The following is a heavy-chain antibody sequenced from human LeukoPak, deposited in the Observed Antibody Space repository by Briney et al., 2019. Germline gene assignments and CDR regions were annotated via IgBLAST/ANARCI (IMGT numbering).Heavy chain of an antibody. CDR3: ARAVPATVGYFDY. CDR1: GGSISSYY. V-gene: IGHV4-59*01. CDR2: IYYSGST. J-gene: IGHJ4*02. Sequence: PETLSLTCTVSGGSISSYYWSWIRQPPGKGLEWIGYIYYSGSTNYNPSLKSRVTISVDTSKNQFSLKLSSVTAADTAVYYCARAVPATVGYFDYWGQGTLVTVSS. D-gene: IGHD2-2*01.